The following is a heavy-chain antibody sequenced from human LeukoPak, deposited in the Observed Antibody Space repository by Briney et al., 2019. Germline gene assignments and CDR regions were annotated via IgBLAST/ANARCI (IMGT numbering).Heavy chain of an antibody. Sequence: ASVKVSCKASGYSFTNYAMNWVRQAPGQGLEFMGWVHPTTGNPAYAQGFSGRFVFSLDTSVTTTYLQINDLKAEDTAVYFCARALDSLGGLSLPDYWGQGTLVTVSS. D-gene: IGHD3-16*02. CDR1: GYSFTNYA. CDR2: VHPTTGNP. CDR3: ARALDSLGGLSLPDY. V-gene: IGHV7-4-1*02. J-gene: IGHJ4*02.